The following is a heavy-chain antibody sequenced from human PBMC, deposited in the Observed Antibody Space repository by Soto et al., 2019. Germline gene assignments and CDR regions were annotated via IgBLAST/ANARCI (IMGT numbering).Heavy chain of an antibody. CDR2: ISSSSSYI. CDR3: ARDLRGTIFGVVQYYFDY. V-gene: IGHV3-21*01. Sequence: EVPLVESGGGLVKPGGSLRLSCAASGFTFSSYSMNWVRQAPGKGLEWVSSISSSSSYIYYADSVKGRFTISRDNAKNSLYLQMNSLRAEDTAVYYCARDLRGTIFGVVQYYFDYWGQGTLVTVSS. J-gene: IGHJ4*02. D-gene: IGHD3-3*01. CDR1: GFTFSSYS.